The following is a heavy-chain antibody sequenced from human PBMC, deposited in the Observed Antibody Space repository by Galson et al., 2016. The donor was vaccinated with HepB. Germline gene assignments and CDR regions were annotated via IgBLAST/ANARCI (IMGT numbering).Heavy chain of an antibody. D-gene: IGHD4-17*01. CDR2: IGDDGAT. Sequence: SLRLSCAASGFTFGSYGMNWFRQAPGKGLEWVSGIGDDGATYYANHVRGRFTISRDNSKKTLYLQMNSLRADDTALYYCLSTTLTTTLGGQGTLVIVSA. CDR1: GFTFGSYG. V-gene: IGHV3-23*01. J-gene: IGHJ4*02. CDR3: LSTTLTTTL.